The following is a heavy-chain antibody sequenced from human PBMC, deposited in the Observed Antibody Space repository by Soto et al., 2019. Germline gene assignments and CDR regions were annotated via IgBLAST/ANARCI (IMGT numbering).Heavy chain of an antibody. D-gene: IGHD3-10*01. V-gene: IGHV3-21*01. CDR1: GFTFSSYS. CDR3: ARVVYGELYYFDY. Sequence: GGSLRLSCAASGFTFSSYSMNWVRQAPGKGLEWVSSISSSSYIYYADSVKGRFTISRDNAKNSLYLQMNSLRAEDTAVYYCARVVYGELYYFDYWGQGTLVTVSS. CDR2: ISSSSYI. J-gene: IGHJ4*02.